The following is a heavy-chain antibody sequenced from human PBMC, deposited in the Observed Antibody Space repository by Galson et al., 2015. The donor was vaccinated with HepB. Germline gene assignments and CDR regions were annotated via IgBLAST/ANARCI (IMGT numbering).Heavy chain of an antibody. CDR1: GYTFTSYD. J-gene: IGHJ6*02. D-gene: IGHD6-6*01. V-gene: IGHV1-8*01. CDR2: MNPNSGNT. CDR3: ARYIAARPSAYYYYYGMDV. Sequence: SVKVSCKASGYTFTSYDINWVRQATGQGLEWMGWMNPNSGNTGYAQKFQGRVTMTRNTSISTAYMELSSLRSEDTAVYYCARYIAARPSAYYYYYGMDVWGQGTTVTVSS.